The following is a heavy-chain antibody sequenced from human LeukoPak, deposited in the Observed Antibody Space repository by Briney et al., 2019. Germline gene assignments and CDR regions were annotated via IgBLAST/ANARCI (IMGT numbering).Heavy chain of an antibody. V-gene: IGHV4-39*02. Sequence: SETLSLTCSVSGGSISSTSYYWGWIRQPPGKGLEWIWSMYYSGHTYYNPSLKSRVTISVDTSKNHFSLKLSSVTAADTAVYYCARGVRGADYWGQGTLVTVSS. J-gene: IGHJ4*02. CDR3: ARGVRGADY. CDR2: MYYSGHT. D-gene: IGHD3-10*01. CDR1: GGSISSTSYY.